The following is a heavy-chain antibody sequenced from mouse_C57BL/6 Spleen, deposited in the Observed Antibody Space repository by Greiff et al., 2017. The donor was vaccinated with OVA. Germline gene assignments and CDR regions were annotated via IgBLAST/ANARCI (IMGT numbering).Heavy chain of an antibody. Sequence: VQPQQPGAELVKPGASVKLSCKASGYTFTSYWMHWVKQRPGQGLEWIGMIHPNSGSTNYNEKFKSKATLTVDKSSSTAYMQLSSLTSEDSAVYYCARGGDYDSYWYFDVWGTGTTVTVSS. D-gene: IGHD2-4*01. CDR3: ARGGDYDSYWYFDV. V-gene: IGHV1-64*01. CDR1: GYTFTSYW. J-gene: IGHJ1*03. CDR2: IHPNSGST.